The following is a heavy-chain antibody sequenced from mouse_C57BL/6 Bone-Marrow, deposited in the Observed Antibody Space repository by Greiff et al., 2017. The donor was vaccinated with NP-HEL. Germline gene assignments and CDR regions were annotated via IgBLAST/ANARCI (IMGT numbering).Heavy chain of an antibody. V-gene: IGHV1-85*01. CDR1: GYTFTSYD. Sequence: VQLQQSGPELVKPGASVKLSCKASGYTFTSYDINWVKQRPGQGLEWIGRIYPRDGSTKYNEKFKGKATLTVDTSSSTAYMELHSLTSEDSAVYFCATTVVEVFWGTGTTGTVSS. CDR2: IYPRDGST. J-gene: IGHJ1*03. D-gene: IGHD1-1*01. CDR3: ATTVVEVF.